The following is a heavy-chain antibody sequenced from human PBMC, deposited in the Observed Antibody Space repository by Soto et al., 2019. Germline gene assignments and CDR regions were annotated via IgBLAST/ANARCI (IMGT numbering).Heavy chain of an antibody. Sequence: TLSLTCTVSGGSISSYYWSWIRQPPGKGLEWIGYIYYSGSTNYNPSLKSRVTISVDTSKNQFSLKLSSVTAADTAVYYCARAIYDSSGYYTRIFDYWGQGTLVTVSS. D-gene: IGHD3-22*01. CDR2: IYYSGST. V-gene: IGHV4-59*01. CDR1: GGSISSYY. J-gene: IGHJ4*02. CDR3: ARAIYDSSGYYTRIFDY.